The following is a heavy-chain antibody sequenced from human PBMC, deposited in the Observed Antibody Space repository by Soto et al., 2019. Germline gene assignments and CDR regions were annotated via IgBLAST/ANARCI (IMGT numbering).Heavy chain of an antibody. Sequence: ASVKVSCKASGYTFTSYAMHWVRQAPGQRLEWMGWINADNGNTKYSQKFQGRVTITRDTSASTAYMELSSLRSEDTAVYYCASDLIADLDAFDIWGQGTMVTVSS. CDR3: ASDLIADLDAFDI. D-gene: IGHD6-13*01. V-gene: IGHV1-3*01. J-gene: IGHJ3*02. CDR2: INADNGNT. CDR1: GYTFTSYA.